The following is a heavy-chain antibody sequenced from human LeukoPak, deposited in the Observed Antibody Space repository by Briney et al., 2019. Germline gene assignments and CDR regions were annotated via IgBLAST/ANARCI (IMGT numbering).Heavy chain of an antibody. Sequence: GGSLRLSCAASGFTFSGSAMHWVRQASGKGLEWVGRIRSKANSYATAYAASVKGRFTISRDDSKNTAYLQMNSLKTEDTAVYYCYVSANIVGATRPFDYYYYMDVWGKGTTVTVSS. J-gene: IGHJ6*03. CDR1: GFTFSGSA. CDR3: YVSANIVGATRPFDYYYYMDV. CDR2: IRSKANSYAT. D-gene: IGHD1-26*01. V-gene: IGHV3-73*01.